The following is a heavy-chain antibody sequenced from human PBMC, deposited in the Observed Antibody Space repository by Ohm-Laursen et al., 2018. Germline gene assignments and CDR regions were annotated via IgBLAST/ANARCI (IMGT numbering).Heavy chain of an antibody. CDR1: AYTFTGYL. Sequence: SSVKVSCKASAYTFTGYLTHWVRQAPGQGLEWMGWINPNSGGTKYSQKFQGRVTMTRDTSINTAYMELSGLRSDDTAVYYCAREGVIATNINQGNDAFDIWGQGAMVTVSS. CDR3: AREGVIATNINQGNDAFDI. V-gene: IGHV1-2*02. J-gene: IGHJ3*02. D-gene: IGHD2-21*01. CDR2: INPNSGGT.